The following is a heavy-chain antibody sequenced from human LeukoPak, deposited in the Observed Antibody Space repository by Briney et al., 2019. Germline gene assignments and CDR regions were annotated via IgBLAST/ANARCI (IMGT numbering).Heavy chain of an antibody. D-gene: IGHD3-10*01. CDR2: INHSGST. V-gene: IGHV4-34*01. CDR1: GGSFSGYY. J-gene: IGHJ4*02. CDR3: ARAMSITQYYFDY. Sequence: SETLSLTCAVYGGSFSGYYWSWIRQPPGKGLEWIGEINHSGSTNYNPSLKSRVTISVDTSKNQFSLKLSSVTAADTAVYYCARAMSITQYYFDYWGQGTLVTVSS.